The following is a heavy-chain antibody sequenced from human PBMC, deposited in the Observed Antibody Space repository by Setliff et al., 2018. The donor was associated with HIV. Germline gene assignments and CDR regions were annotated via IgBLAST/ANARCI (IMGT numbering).Heavy chain of an antibody. J-gene: IGHJ4*01. V-gene: IGHV4-59*01. CDR1: GGSIINNF. D-gene: IGHD3-22*01. CDR2: IYYSGNT. Sequence: SETLSLTCTVSGGSIINNFWSWIRLPPGKGLEYIGYIYYSGNTDYNPSLKSRVTISVDRSKNQFSLKLNSVTAADTAVYYCASSRPPDDSSGYLDHWGQGTLVTVSS. CDR3: ASSRPPDDSSGYLDH.